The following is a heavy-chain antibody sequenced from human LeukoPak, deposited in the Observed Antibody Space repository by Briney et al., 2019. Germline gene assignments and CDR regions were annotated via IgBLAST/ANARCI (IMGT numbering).Heavy chain of an antibody. CDR3: ARVPDYYGSGSYSPNRWFDP. D-gene: IGHD3-10*01. V-gene: IGHV4-39*01. CDR1: GGSISSSSYY. Sequence: SETLSLTCTVSGGSISSSSYYWGWIRQPPGKGLEWIGSIYYSGSTYYNPSLKSRVTISVDTSKNQFSLKLSSVTAADTAVYYCARVPDYYGSGSYSPNRWFDPWGQGTLVTVSS. J-gene: IGHJ5*02. CDR2: IYYSGST.